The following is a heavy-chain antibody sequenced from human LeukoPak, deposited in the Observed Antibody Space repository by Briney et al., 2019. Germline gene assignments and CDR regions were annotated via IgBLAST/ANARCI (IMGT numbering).Heavy chain of an antibody. J-gene: IGHJ6*02. V-gene: IGHV1-46*01. D-gene: IGHD2-8*01. Sequence: ASVTVSCKASGYTFTSYYMPWVRQAPGQGLEWMGIINPSGGSTSYAQKFQGRVTMTRDTSTSTVYMELSSLRSEDTAVYYCARDRVRYCTNGVCLTYYYYGMDVWGQGTTVTVSS. CDR1: GYTFTSYY. CDR2: INPSGGST. CDR3: ARDRVRYCTNGVCLTYYYYGMDV.